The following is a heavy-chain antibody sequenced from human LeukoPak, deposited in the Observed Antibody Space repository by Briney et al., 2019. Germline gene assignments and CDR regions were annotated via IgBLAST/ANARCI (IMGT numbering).Heavy chain of an antibody. J-gene: IGHJ6*03. CDR1: GFTFSTYA. CDR3: TKGLVPAATIKGMVMDV. Sequence: GGSLRLSCAASGFTFSTYAVSWVRQAPGKGLGWVSTISGSGGITYYADSVKGRFTISRDNSKNTLYLQMNSLRAEDTAVYYCTKGLVPAATIKGMVMDVWGKGTTVTVSS. D-gene: IGHD2-2*01. V-gene: IGHV3-23*01. CDR2: ISGSGGIT.